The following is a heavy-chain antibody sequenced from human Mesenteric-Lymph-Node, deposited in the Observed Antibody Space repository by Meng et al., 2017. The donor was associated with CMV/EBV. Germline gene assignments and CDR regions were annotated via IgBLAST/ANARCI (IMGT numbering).Heavy chain of an antibody. V-gene: IGHV4-31*02. J-gene: IGHJ4*02. CDR3: ARYHYGSGSSFDY. CDR2: IYYSGST. D-gene: IGHD3-10*01. CDR1: GGSISSGGYY. Sequence: TVSGGSISSGGYYWSWIRQHPGKGLEWIGYIYYSGSTYYNPSLKSRVTISVDTSKNQFSLKLSSVTAADTAVYYCARYHYGSGSSFDYWGQGTLVTVSS.